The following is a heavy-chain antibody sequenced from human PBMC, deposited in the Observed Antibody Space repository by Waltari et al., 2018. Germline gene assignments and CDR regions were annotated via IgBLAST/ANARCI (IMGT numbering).Heavy chain of an antibody. J-gene: IGHJ5*02. Sequence: QLQLQESGPGLVKPSETLSLTCTVSGGSISSSSYYWGWIRQPPGKGLEWIGSIYYSGSTYYNPSPKSRVTISVDTSKNQFSLKLSSVTAADTAVYYCATSGWAAAGSNWFDPWGQGTLVTVSS. D-gene: IGHD6-13*01. V-gene: IGHV4-39*07. CDR1: GGSISSSSYY. CDR3: ATSGWAAAGSNWFDP. CDR2: IYYSGST.